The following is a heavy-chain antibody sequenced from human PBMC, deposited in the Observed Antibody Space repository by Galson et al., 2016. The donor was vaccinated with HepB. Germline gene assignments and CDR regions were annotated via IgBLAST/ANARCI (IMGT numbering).Heavy chain of an antibody. V-gene: IGHV3-23*01. J-gene: IGHJ4*02. CDR3: AKRSMSAVAGSFAF. Sequence: SLRLSCAASGFTFSSHAMSWVRQAPGKGLEWVSAITGSGGGAYYADSVQGRFTFSRDNSKNTLYLQLNRLRPEDTAVYYCAKRSMSAVAGSFAFWGQGTLATVSS. CDR2: ITGSGGGA. D-gene: IGHD6-19*01. CDR1: GFTFSSHA.